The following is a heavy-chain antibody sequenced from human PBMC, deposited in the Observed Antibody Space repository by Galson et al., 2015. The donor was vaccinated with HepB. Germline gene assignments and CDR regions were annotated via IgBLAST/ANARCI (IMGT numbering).Heavy chain of an antibody. D-gene: IGHD3-10*01. CDR2: ISGGGETT. J-gene: IGHJ4*02. Sequence: SLRLSCAASGFTFSTYAMTWVRQVPGKGLEWLSAISGGGETTYYADSVEGRFTISRDNFRNTLYVQMNSLRAEDTAIYYCAKNRGSGTYYRGGDDYWGQGTLFTVSS. CDR1: GFTFSTYA. CDR3: AKNRGSGTYYRGGDDY. V-gene: IGHV3-23*01.